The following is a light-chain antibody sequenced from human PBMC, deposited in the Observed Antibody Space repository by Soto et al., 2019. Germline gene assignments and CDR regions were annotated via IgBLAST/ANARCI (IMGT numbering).Light chain of an antibody. CDR3: MQALQTPLT. Sequence: DIVMTQSPLSLPVTPGEPASISCRSSQSLLHSNGHNYSDGYLQKPGQSPQLPIYLALNRASGVPDRFSGSGSGTDFTLKISRVEAEDVGVYYCMQALQTPLTFGGGTKLEIK. CDR2: LAL. V-gene: IGKV2-28*01. J-gene: IGKJ4*01. CDR1: QSLLHSNGHNY.